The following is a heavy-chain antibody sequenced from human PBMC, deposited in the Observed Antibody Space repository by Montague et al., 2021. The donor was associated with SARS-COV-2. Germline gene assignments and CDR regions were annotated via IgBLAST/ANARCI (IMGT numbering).Heavy chain of an antibody. CDR3: ARVFPRWLQFDPYFDY. CDR2: IYYSGST. J-gene: IGHJ4*02. V-gene: IGHV4-4*02. Sequence: SETLSLTCAVSGGSISSSNWWSWVRQPPGKGLEWIGYIYYSGSTNYNPSLKSRVTISVDTSKNQSSLKLSSVTAADTAVHYCARVFPRWLQFDPYFDYWGQGTLVTVSS. CDR1: GGSISSSNW. D-gene: IGHD5-24*01.